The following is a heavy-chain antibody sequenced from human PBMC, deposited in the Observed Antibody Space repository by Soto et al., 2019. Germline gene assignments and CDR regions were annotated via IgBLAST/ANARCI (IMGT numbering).Heavy chain of an antibody. V-gene: IGHV5-51*01. CDR2: THPGDSDT. CDR1: GYSFTNYW. CDR3: ARRQFVSGWYSLDY. Sequence: PGESLKISCKGSGYSFTNYWIAWVRQMPGKGLEWMGVTHPGDSDTRYSPSFQGQVTISAEKSITTAYLQWSSLKASDTAIYYCARRQFVSGWYSLDYWGRGSLVTVSS. D-gene: IGHD6-19*01. J-gene: IGHJ4*02.